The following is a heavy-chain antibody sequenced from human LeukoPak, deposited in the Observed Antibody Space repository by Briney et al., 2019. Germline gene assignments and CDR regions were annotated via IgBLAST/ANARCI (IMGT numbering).Heavy chain of an antibody. V-gene: IGHV3-30*02. CDR2: IRYDGSNK. J-gene: IGHJ3*02. CDR1: GFTFSSYG. CDR3: ARSGYSYMSAFDI. Sequence: GGSLRLSCAASGFTFSSYGMHWVRQAPGKGLEWVAFIRYDGSNKYYADSVKGRFTISRDNSKNTLYLQMNSLRAEDTAVYYCARSGYSYMSAFDIWGQGTMVTVSS. D-gene: IGHD5-18*01.